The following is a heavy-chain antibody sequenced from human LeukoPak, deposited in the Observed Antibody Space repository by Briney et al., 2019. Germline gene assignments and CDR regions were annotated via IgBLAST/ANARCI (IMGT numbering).Heavy chain of an antibody. CDR3: ARDTYASGSCDY. CDR1: GFTFSGYW. D-gene: IGHD3-10*01. J-gene: IGHJ4*02. Sequence: GGSLRLSCAASGFTFSGYWMSWVRQAPGKGLEWVSHIKQDGSETYYVDSLKGRFTISRDNAKNSLYLQMNSLTAEDTAVYYCARDTYASGSCDYWGQGTLVTVSS. V-gene: IGHV3-7*01. CDR2: IKQDGSET.